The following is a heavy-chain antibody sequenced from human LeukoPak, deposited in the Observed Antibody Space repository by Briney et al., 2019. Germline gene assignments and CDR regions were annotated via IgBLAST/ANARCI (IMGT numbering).Heavy chain of an antibody. CDR3: AKSLSGGGYYFEY. CDR1: GFIFSSSW. J-gene: IGHJ4*02. V-gene: IGHV3-7*03. D-gene: IGHD3-10*01. Sequence: GGSLRLSCAASGFIFSSSWMSWVRQAPGKGLEWVAYIKQDGSEKYYVDSVKGRFTISRDNAESSLYLQMNSLRAEDTAVYYCAKSLSGGGYYFEYWGQGTLVTVPS. CDR2: IKQDGSEK.